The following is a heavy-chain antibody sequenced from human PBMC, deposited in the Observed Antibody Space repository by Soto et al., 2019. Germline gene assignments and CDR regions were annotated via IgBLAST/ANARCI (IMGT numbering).Heavy chain of an antibody. D-gene: IGHD6-19*01. CDR1: GYTVTQLA. J-gene: IGHJ3*01. V-gene: IGHV1-24*01. CDR3: APSTKWLVRGGFDL. CDR2: FDPEDGET. Sequence: QVQVVQSGAEVKKPGASVKVSCKISGYTVTQLAIHWVRQAPGKGLEWMGGFDPEDGETLYAQHFQGRVTMTEDPSTETGYLELSSLRSDVTAVYYCAPSTKWLVRGGFDLWGQGTMVTVSS.